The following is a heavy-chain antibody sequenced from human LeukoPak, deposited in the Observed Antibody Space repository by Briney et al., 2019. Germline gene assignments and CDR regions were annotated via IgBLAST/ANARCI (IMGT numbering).Heavy chain of an antibody. D-gene: IGHD3-10*01. CDR2: IYYSGST. Sequence: SETLSLTCTVSGGSISSYYWSWIRQPPGKGLEWIGYIYYSGSTNYNPSLKSRVTISVDTSKNQFSLKLSSVTAADTAVYYCARDSSIDYGSGFVYDYWGRGTLVTVSS. CDR1: GGSISSYY. V-gene: IGHV4-59*01. J-gene: IGHJ4*02. CDR3: ARDSSIDYGSGFVYDY.